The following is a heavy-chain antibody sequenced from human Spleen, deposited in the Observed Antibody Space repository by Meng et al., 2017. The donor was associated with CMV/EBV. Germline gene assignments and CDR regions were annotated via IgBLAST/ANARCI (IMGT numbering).Heavy chain of an antibody. Sequence: SCAASGFTFSSYAMSWVRQAPGKGPEWISGISSSVGSTYYADSVRGRFTISRDNSKNTLYLQMNSLRAEDTAVYYCAKAADGYWYFDIWGRGTLVTVSS. CDR2: ISSSVGST. D-gene: IGHD6-13*01. J-gene: IGHJ2*01. CDR3: AKAADGYWYFDI. V-gene: IGHV3-23*01. CDR1: GFTFSSYA.